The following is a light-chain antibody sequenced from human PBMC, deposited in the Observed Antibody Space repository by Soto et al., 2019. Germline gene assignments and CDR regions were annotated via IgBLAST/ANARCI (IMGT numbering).Light chain of an antibody. Sequence: IQLTQSPSSLSASVEDRVTIPCRASRGFSNSLAWYQQKPGKAPKLMIYAASTLQSGVPSRFSGSGSGTDFTLTISSLQPEDFTTYYCQQLYTYPYTFGQGTNLEI. CDR1: RGFSNS. J-gene: IGKJ2*01. CDR2: AAS. CDR3: QQLYTYPYT. V-gene: IGKV1-9*01.